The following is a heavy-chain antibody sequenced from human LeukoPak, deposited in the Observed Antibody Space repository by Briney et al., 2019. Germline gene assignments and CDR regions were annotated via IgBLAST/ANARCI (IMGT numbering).Heavy chain of an antibody. CDR1: GFTFSDYY. J-gene: IGHJ1*01. V-gene: IGHV3-11*04. D-gene: IGHD3-22*01. CDR2: ISSSGSTI. CDR3: ARAGNYYDSSGYREYFQH. Sequence: GGSLRLSCAASGFTFSDYYMSWIRQAPGKGLEWVSYISSSGSTIYYADSVKGRFTISRDNAKNTLYLQMNSLRAEDTAVYYCARAGNYYDSSGYREYFQHWGQGTLVTVSS.